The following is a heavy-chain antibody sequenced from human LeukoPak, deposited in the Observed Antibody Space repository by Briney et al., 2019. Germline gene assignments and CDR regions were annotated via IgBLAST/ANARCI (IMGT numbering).Heavy chain of an antibody. D-gene: IGHD6-13*01. CDR2: ISAYNGNT. CDR1: GYTFTSYG. CDR3: ARVPPSIAAAGTNWFDP. V-gene: IGHV1-18*01. Sequence: ASVKVSCKASGYTFTSYGISWVRQAPGQGLEWMGWISAYNGNTNYAQKLQGRVTMTTDTSTSTAYTELRSLRSDDTAVYYCARVPPSIAAAGTNWFDPWGQGTLVTVSS. J-gene: IGHJ5*02.